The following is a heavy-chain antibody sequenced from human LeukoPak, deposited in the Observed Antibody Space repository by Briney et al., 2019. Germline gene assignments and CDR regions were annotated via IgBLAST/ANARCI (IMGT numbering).Heavy chain of an antibody. CDR1: GFTVSSSY. Sequence: GGSLRLSCAASGFTVSSSYMSWVRQAPGKGLECVSVIYSGGSTYYADSVKGRFTIPRDNSKNTLYLQMNSLRAEDTAVYYCAKGGVGYSGSYYVGYWGQRTLVTVAS. D-gene: IGHD1-26*01. V-gene: IGHV3-53*01. CDR3: AKGGVGYSGSYYVGY. CDR2: IYSGGST. J-gene: IGHJ4*02.